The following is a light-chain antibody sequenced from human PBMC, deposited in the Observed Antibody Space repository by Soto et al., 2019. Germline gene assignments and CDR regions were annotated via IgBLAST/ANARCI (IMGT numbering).Light chain of an antibody. CDR3: ISYASINTYV. J-gene: IGLJ1*01. Sequence: QSVLAQPASVSGSPGQSITISCTGTSSDVGGYDYVSWYQQHPGKAPKLMIYDVTNRPSGVSNRFSGSKSGNTASPTISGLQAEDEADYYCISYASINTYVFRTGTKVTVL. CDR2: DVT. V-gene: IGLV2-14*01. CDR1: SSDVGGYDY.